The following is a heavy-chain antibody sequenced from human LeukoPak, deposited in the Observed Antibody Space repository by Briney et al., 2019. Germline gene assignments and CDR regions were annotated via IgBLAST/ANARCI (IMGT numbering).Heavy chain of an antibody. CDR2: IYYSGST. J-gene: IGHJ4*02. D-gene: IGHD5-12*01. Sequence: IPSETLSLTCTVSGGSISGSSYYWGWIRQPPGKGLEWIGSIYYSGSTYYNPSLKSRVTISVDTSKNQFSLKLNSVTATDTAVYYCVRLVGGDIDYWGQGTLVTVSS. CDR1: GGSISGSSYY. V-gene: IGHV4-39*01. CDR3: VRLVGGDIDY.